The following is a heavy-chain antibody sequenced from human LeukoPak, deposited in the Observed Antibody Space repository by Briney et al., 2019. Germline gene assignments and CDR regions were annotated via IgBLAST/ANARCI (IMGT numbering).Heavy chain of an antibody. V-gene: IGHV1-18*01. CDR1: GYTFTSNG. CDR2: ISAYNGNT. D-gene: IGHD3-10*01. Sequence: ASVKVSCKASGYTFTSNGISWVRQAPGQGLEWMGWISAYNGNTNYAQKFQGRVTMTTDTPTSTAYMELRSLRSDDTAVYYSARRGDYYGSGSPYYMDVWGKGTTVTVSS. J-gene: IGHJ6*03. CDR3: ARRGDYYGSGSPYYMDV.